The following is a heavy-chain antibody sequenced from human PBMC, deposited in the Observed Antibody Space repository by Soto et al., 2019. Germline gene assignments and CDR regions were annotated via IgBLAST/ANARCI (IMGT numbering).Heavy chain of an antibody. CDR2: IIPIFGTA. CDR3: ARAPLCCSGGSCFDY. Sequence: QVQLVQSGAEVKKPGSSVKVSCKASGGTFSSYAISWVRQAPGQGLEWMGGIIPIFGTANYAQKFQGRVTLTADESTSTAYLELSSLRSEDTAVYYCARAPLCCSGGSCFDYWGQGTLVTVSS. CDR1: GGTFSSYA. D-gene: IGHD2-15*01. V-gene: IGHV1-69*12. J-gene: IGHJ4*02.